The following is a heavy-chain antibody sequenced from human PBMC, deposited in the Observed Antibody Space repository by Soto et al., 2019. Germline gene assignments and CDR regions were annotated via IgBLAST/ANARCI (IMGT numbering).Heavy chain of an antibody. CDR2: ISAYNGNT. CDR3: ARGWFGEYSLLGQFDP. J-gene: IGHJ5*02. D-gene: IGHD3-10*01. CDR1: GYSFTSYG. Sequence: ASVKVSCKASGYSFTSYGISWVRQAPGQGLEWMGWISAYNGNTNYAQKLQGRVTMTADESTSTAYMELSSLRSEDTAVYYCARGWFGEYSLLGQFDPWGQGTLVTVSS. V-gene: IGHV1-18*01.